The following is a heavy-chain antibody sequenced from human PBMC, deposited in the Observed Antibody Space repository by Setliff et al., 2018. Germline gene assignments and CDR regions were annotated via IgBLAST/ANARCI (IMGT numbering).Heavy chain of an antibody. V-gene: IGHV4-59*01. J-gene: IGHJ4*02. D-gene: IGHD3-22*01. CDR3: ARDSALHSYHYDSSGYLDY. CDR2: VYYSGTT. CDR1: GGSISTYY. Sequence: SGTLSLTGTVTGGSISTYYWSWIRQTPVKGLEWIGYVYYSGTTNYNPLFKSRVTISVDRPKNQFSLKLSSVTAADTGVYYCARDSALHSYHYDSSGYLDYWGQGALVTVSS.